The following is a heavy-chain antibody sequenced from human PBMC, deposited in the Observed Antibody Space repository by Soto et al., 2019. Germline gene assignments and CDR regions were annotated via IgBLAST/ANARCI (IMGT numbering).Heavy chain of an antibody. CDR3: ARNGALDY. V-gene: IGHV4-30-4*01. Sequence: QVQLQESGPGLVKPSQTLSLTCTVSGGSISSGDYYWSWIRQPPGKGLEWIGYILYSGTNNYNPSRESRLTISVDTSKNQFSLKLTSVTAADTAVYYCARNGALDYWGRGTLVTVSS. CDR2: ILYSGTN. J-gene: IGHJ4*02. D-gene: IGHD2-8*01. CDR1: GGSISSGDYY.